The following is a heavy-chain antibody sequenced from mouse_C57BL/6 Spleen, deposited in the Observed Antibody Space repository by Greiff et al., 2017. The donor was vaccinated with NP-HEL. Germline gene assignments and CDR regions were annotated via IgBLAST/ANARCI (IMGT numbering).Heavy chain of an antibody. Sequence: EVQGVESGGGLVKPGGSLKLSCAASGFTFSDYGMHWVRQAPEKGLEWVAYISSGSSTIYYADTVKGRFTISRDNAKNTLFLQMTSLRSEDTAMYYCARRNEYDVGYFEVWGTETTVTVSS. CDR3: ARRNEYDVGYFEV. CDR2: ISSGSSTI. CDR1: GFTFSDYG. J-gene: IGHJ1*03. V-gene: IGHV5-17*01. D-gene: IGHD2-4*01.